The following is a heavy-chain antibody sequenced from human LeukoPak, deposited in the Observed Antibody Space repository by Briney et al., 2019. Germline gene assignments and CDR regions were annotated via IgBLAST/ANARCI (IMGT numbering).Heavy chain of an antibody. CDR3: ARGRPPHWSGYYRGGNWFDP. CDR1: GGSFSGYY. J-gene: IGHJ5*02. CDR2: INHSGST. Sequence: SETLSLTCAVYGGSFSGYYWSWIRQSPGKGLEWIGEINHSGSTNYNPSLKSRVTISVDTSKNQFSLKLSSVTAADTAVYYCARGRPPHWSGYYRGGNWFDPWGQGTLVTVSS. V-gene: IGHV4-34*01. D-gene: IGHD3-3*01.